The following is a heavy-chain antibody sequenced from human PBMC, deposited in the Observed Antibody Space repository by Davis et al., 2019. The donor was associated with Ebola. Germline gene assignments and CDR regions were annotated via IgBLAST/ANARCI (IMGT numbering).Heavy chain of an antibody. J-gene: IGHJ4*02. Sequence: GESLKISCVASGFTFSSQSMHWVRQAPGKGLVWLSRVHHNGFTTTYADSVMGRFTISRDNAKNTVYLQMNTLRAEDTAVYYCARVVGSGGHYYFDYWGQGTLVTVSS. CDR2: VHHNGFTT. CDR1: GFTFSSQS. CDR3: ARVVGSGGHYYFDY. D-gene: IGHD2-15*01. V-gene: IGHV3-74*01.